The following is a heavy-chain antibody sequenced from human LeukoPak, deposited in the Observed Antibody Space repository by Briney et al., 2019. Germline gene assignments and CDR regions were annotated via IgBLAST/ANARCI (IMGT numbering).Heavy chain of an antibody. V-gene: IGHV3-33*01. CDR1: GFTFSSYG. J-gene: IGHJ4*02. CDR3: ARDLGQLALDY. D-gene: IGHD6-13*01. Sequence: QAGGSLTLFCAASGFTFSSYGMHWVGQAPGKGLEWVAVIWYDGSNKYYADSVKGRFTISRDNSKNTLYLQMNSLRAEDTAVYYCARDLGQLALDYWGQGRLVTVSS. CDR2: IWYDGSNK.